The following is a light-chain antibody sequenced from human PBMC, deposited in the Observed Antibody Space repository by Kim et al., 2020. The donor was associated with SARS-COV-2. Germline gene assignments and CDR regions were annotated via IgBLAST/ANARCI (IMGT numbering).Light chain of an antibody. CDR3: QQRSNWPIT. Sequence: SSPGDRAPFSCRASQNVGIYLAWYQQKPGQAPRLLIYHASNRATGIPARFSGSGSGTDFTLTISSLEPEDFAVYYCQQRSNWPITFGQGTRLEIK. J-gene: IGKJ5*01. V-gene: IGKV3-11*01. CDR2: HAS. CDR1: QNVGIY.